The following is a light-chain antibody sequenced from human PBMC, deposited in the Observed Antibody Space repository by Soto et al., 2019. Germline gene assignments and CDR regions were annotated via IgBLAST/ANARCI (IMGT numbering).Light chain of an antibody. CDR3: SSYTSSSPYV. Sequence: QSVLTQPASVSGPPGQSITISCTGTSSDVGGYNYVSWYQQHPGKAPKLMIYEVSNRPSGVSNRFSGSKSGNTASLTISGLQAEDEADYYCSSYTSSSPYVFGTGTKVTVL. V-gene: IGLV2-14*01. J-gene: IGLJ1*01. CDR2: EVS. CDR1: SSDVGGYNY.